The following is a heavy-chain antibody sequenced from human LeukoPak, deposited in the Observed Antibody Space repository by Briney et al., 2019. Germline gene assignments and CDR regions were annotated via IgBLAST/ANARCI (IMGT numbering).Heavy chain of an antibody. V-gene: IGHV3-30-3*01. CDR2: ISYDGSNK. Sequence: GSLRLSCAASGFTFSSYAMHWVRQAPGKGLDWVAVISYDGSNKYYADSAKGRFTISRDNSKNTLYLQMNSLRAEDTAVYYCASPPLFSGSSNYWGQGTLVTVSS. CDR1: GFTFSSYA. CDR3: ASPPLFSGSSNY. D-gene: IGHD1-26*01. J-gene: IGHJ4*02.